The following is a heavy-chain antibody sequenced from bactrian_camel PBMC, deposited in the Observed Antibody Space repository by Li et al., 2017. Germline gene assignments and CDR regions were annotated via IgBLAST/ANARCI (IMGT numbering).Heavy chain of an antibody. CDR1: GDTISSRC. Sequence: HVQLVESGGGSVQVGGFLRLSCAVSGDTISSRCVGWFRQAPGKEREGVAATSTNGASTYYASSVKGRFTISRDNAKNTVYLQMNNLKPEDTAVYYCAASKIYRITVVPGNGECWDYEHNYWGQGTQVTVS. CDR3: AASKIYRITVVPGNGECWDYEHNY. J-gene: IGHJ4*01. CDR2: TSTNGAST. V-gene: IGHV3-3*01. D-gene: IGHD1*01.